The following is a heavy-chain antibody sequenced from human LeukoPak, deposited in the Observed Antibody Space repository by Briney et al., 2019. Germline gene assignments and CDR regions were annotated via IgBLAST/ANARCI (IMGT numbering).Heavy chain of an antibody. J-gene: IGHJ4*02. V-gene: IGHV3-23*01. D-gene: IGHD4-17*01. CDR2: ISGSGGST. Sequence: GGSLRLSCAASGFTFSSYAMSWVRQAPGKGLEWVSAISGSGGSTYYADSVKGRFTISRDNSKNTLYLQMSSLRAEDTAVYYCANLVGDHDPEFDYWGQGTLVTVSS. CDR3: ANLVGDHDPEFDY. CDR1: GFTFSSYA.